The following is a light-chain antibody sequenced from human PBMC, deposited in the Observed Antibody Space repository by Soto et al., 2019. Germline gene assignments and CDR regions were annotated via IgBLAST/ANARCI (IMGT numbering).Light chain of an antibody. V-gene: IGLV2-8*01. CDR3: SSYAGSNNLM. J-gene: IGLJ3*02. CDR2: EVY. Sequence: QSALTQPPSASGSPGQSVTISCTGTSSDVGGYNFVSWYQQYPGKAPKLMIYEVYKRPSGVPYRFSGSKSGNTASLTVSGLQAEDEANYYCSSYAGSNNLMFGGGTKVTVL. CDR1: SSDVGGYNF.